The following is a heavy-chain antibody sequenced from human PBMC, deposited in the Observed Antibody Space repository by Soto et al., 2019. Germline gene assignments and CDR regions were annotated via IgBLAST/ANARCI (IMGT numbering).Heavy chain of an antibody. D-gene: IGHD5-12*01. J-gene: IGHJ6*02. CDR3: ARSGVYSGYDVYYYGMDV. V-gene: IGHV3-11*01. Sequence: GGSLRLSCAASGFTFSDYYMTWVRQAPGKGLEWVACITSRSSATYYADSVKGRFTISRDNARNSVSLQMNSLRAEDTAVYYCARSGVYSGYDVYYYGMDVWGQGTTVTVSS. CDR2: ITSRSSAT. CDR1: GFTFSDYY.